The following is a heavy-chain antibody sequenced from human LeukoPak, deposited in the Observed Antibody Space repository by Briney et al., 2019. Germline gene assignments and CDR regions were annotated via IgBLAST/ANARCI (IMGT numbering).Heavy chain of an antibody. V-gene: IGHV3-21*01. J-gene: IGHJ4*02. CDR3: ASSGYYGSGSYY. D-gene: IGHD3-10*01. CDR1: GFTFSSYS. CDR2: ISSSSSYI. Sequence: KAGGSLRLSCAASGFTFSSYSMNWVRQAPGKGLEWVSSISSSSSYIYYADSVKGRFTISRDNAKNSLYLQMNSLRAEDTAVYYCASSGYYGSGSYYWGQGTLVTVSS.